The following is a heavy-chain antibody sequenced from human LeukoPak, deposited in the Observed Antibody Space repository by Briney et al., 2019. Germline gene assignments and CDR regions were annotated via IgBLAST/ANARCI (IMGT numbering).Heavy chain of an antibody. D-gene: IGHD1-1*01. CDR1: GGSFSPYY. CDR3: ARGPTISETGYFDS. Sequence: SETLSLTCAVYGGSFSPYYWSWIRQSPGKGLEWIAEINHRGDANYNASVKSRVTISVDTSKNQFSLKLTSLTAADTAVYFCARGPTISETGYFDSWGQGTLVTVSS. V-gene: IGHV4-34*01. J-gene: IGHJ4*03. CDR2: INHRGDA.